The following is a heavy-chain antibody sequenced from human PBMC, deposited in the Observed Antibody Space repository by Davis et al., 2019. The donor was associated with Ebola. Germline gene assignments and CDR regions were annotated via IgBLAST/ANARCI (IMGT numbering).Heavy chain of an antibody. CDR1: GFTFSSYA. V-gene: IGHV3-30-3*01. CDR2: ISYDGSNK. Sequence: GGSLRLSCAASGFTFSSYAMHGVRQAPGKGLEWVAVISYDGSNKYYADAVKGRFTISRDNSKNTLYLQMNSLRAEDTAVYYCAREDRKDFWSGYSYYYYGMDVWGQGTTVTVSS. J-gene: IGHJ6*02. CDR3: AREDRKDFWSGYSYYYYGMDV. D-gene: IGHD3-3*01.